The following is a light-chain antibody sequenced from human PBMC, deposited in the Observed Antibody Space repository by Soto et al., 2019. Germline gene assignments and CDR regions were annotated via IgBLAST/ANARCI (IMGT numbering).Light chain of an antibody. CDR1: QTVSSTY. CDR2: STS. CDR3: QQYGISPIT. V-gene: IGKV3-20*01. J-gene: IGKJ4*01. Sequence: EVVLTQSPGTLSLSPGEGATLACRASQTVSSTYLAWYQQKPGQAPRLLIYSTSSRATGIPDRFSGSGSGTDFTLIISRLEPEDIAVYYCQQYGISPITFGGGTKVEIK.